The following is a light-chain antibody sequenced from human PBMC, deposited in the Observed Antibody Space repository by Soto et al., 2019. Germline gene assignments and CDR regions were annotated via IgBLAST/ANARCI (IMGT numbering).Light chain of an antibody. CDR2: DVS. Sequence: QSALAQPRSVSGSPGQSVTISCTGTSSDVGAYNYVSWYQQHPGKAPKFMIYDVSKRPSGVPDRFSGSKSGNTASLTISGLXAEDEADYYCCSYAGTYSYVFGTGTKV. CDR1: SSDVGAYNY. CDR3: CSYAGTYSYV. J-gene: IGLJ1*01. V-gene: IGLV2-11*01.